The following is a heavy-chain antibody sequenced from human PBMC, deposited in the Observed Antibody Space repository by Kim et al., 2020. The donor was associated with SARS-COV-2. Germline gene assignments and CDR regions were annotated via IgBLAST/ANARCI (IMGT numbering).Heavy chain of an antibody. CDR3: ARGFFSRVVVVVAAAFDY. J-gene: IGHJ4*02. Sequence: GGSLRLSCAASGFTFSNSGMSWVRQAPGKGLEWVANIKQDGSEKYYVDAVKVRVTISRDNAKNSLYLQMNILRAKDTAIYYCARGFFSRVVVVVAAAFDYWGQGNLVTVSS. V-gene: IGHV3-7*03. CDR1: GFTFSNSG. D-gene: IGHD2-15*01. CDR2: IKQDGSEK.